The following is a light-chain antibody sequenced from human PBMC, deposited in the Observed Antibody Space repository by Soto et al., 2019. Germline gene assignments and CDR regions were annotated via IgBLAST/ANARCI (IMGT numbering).Light chain of an antibody. V-gene: IGLV2-14*01. J-gene: IGLJ1*01. CDR3: SSYTSSSTYV. Sequence: SVLTQPASVTGSPGQSIAISRPGTSSDVGGYNYVSWYQQHPGKAPKLITYDITNRPSGVSNRFSGSKSGNTASLTISGLQAEDEADYYCSSYTSSSTYVFGTGTKVTVL. CDR1: SSDVGGYNY. CDR2: DIT.